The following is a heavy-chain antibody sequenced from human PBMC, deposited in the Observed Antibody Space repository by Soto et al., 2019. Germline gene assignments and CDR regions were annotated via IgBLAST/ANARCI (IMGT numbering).Heavy chain of an antibody. CDR1: GYSFTSYW. CDR2: IYPGDSDT. CDR3: ARGQLGGGSSSSYFDY. V-gene: IGHV5-51*01. D-gene: IGHD6-6*01. J-gene: IGHJ4*02. Sequence: GESLKISCKGSGYSFTSYWIGWVRQMPGKGLEWMGIIYPGDSDTRYSPSFQGQVTISADKSISTAYLQWSSLKASDTAMYYCARGQLGGGSSSSYFDYWGQGTLVTVSS.